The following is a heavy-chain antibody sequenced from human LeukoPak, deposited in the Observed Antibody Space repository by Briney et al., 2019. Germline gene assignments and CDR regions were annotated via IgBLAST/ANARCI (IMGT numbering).Heavy chain of an antibody. CDR3: ARGGSGYDSDAFNI. CDR1: GFTFSIYD. D-gene: IGHD5-12*01. CDR2: IGPAGDI. Sequence: GGSLRLSCAASGFTFSIYDMHWVRQATGKGLEWVSAIGPAGDIYYPGSVKGRFTISRENAKSSLYPQMNSLRAEDTAVYYCARGGSGYDSDAFNIWGQGTMVTVSS. J-gene: IGHJ3*02. V-gene: IGHV3-13*01.